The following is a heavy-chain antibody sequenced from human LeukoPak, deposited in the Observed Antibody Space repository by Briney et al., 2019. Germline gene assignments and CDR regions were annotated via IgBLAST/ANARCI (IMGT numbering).Heavy chain of an antibody. CDR3: ARVATINPIFDY. Sequence: GGSPRLSCAASGFTFSSYAMSWVRQAPGKGLEWVSAISGSGGSTYYADSVKGRFTISRDNSKNTLYLQMNSLRAEDTAVYYCARVATINPIFDYWGQGTLVTVSS. D-gene: IGHD5-12*01. CDR2: ISGSGGST. V-gene: IGHV3-23*01. J-gene: IGHJ4*02. CDR1: GFTFSSYA.